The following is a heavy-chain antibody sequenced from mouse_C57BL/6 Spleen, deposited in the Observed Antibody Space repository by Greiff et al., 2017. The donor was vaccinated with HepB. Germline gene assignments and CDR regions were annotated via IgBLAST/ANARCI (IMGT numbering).Heavy chain of an antibody. CDR1: GFTFSSYA. V-gene: IGHV5-4*01. CDR2: ISDGGSYT. Sequence: DVQLVESGGGLVKPGGSLKLSCAASGFTFSSYAMSWVRQTPEKRLEWVATISDGGSYTYYPDNVKGRFTISRDNAKNNLYLQMSHLKSEDTAMYYCARVRDYAGAWFAYWGQGTLVTVSA. CDR3: ARVRDYAGAWFAY. D-gene: IGHD2-4*01. J-gene: IGHJ3*01.